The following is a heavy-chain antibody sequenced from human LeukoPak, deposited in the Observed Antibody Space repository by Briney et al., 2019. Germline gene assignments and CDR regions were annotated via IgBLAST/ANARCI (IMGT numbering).Heavy chain of an antibody. V-gene: IGHV3-30*18. D-gene: IGHD2-21*02. CDR3: AKARHCGGDCYSLMDY. J-gene: IGHJ4*02. Sequence: GGSLRLSCAASGFTFSTYGMHWVRQAPGKGLEWVAVISCDGSTKYYADSVKGRFTISRDNSKNTLFLQMNSLRADDTAVYYCAKARHCGGDCYSLMDYWGQGILVTVSS. CDR2: ISCDGSTK. CDR1: GFTFSTYG.